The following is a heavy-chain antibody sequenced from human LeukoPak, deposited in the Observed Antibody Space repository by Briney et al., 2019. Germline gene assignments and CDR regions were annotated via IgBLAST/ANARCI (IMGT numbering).Heavy chain of an antibody. J-gene: IGHJ4*02. V-gene: IGHV3-30-3*01. D-gene: IGHD2-15*01. Sequence: GGSVRLSCAASGFTFSSYAMHGVRQAPGKGLEWVAVISYDGSNKYYADSVKGRFTISRDNSKNTLYLQMNSLRAEDTAVYYCARDGGRYWGQGTLVTASS. CDR2: ISYDGSNK. CDR1: GFTFSSYA. CDR3: ARDGGRY.